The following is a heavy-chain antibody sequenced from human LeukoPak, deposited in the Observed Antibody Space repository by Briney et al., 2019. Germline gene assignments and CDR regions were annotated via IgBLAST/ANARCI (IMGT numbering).Heavy chain of an antibody. CDR1: GYTFTGYY. Sequence: SVTVSCKASGYTFTGYYMHWVRQAPGQGLEWMGWINPNSGGTNYAQKFQGRVTMTRDTSISTAYMELSRLRSDDTAVYYCARPTARGYSGNFDYWGQGTLVTVSS. CDR3: ARPTARGYSGNFDY. J-gene: IGHJ4*02. V-gene: IGHV1-2*02. CDR2: INPNSGGT. D-gene: IGHD5-12*01.